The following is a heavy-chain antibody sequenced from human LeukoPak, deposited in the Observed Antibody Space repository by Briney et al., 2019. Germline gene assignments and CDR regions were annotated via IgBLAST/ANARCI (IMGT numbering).Heavy chain of an antibody. D-gene: IGHD3-10*01. CDR2: INDDGSGT. CDR1: GFSFSVYW. J-gene: IGHJ4*02. Sequence: GGSLRLSCAASGFSFSVYWMHWVRQAPGKGLVWVSRINDDGSGTSYADSVKGRFTISRDNAKNTLYLQMNSLRAEDTAVYYCAKRGPYYSGSGSYTDYWGQGTLVTVSS. V-gene: IGHV3-74*01. CDR3: AKRGPYYSGSGSYTDY.